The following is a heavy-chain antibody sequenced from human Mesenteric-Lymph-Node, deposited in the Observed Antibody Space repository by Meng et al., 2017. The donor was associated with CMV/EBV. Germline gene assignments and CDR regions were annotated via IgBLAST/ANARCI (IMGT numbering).Heavy chain of an antibody. CDR3: ARVPRNGNSYNY. Sequence: SETLSLTCNVSGGSTSRYYWSWIRQAPGKGLEWLGYIYDSGNTNYNPSLKGRVTISSDMSKKQFSLKLTSVTAADTAVYYCARVPRNGNSYNYWGQGTLVTVSS. CDR1: GGSTSRYY. D-gene: IGHD4-23*01. V-gene: IGHV4-59*01. CDR2: IYDSGNT. J-gene: IGHJ4*02.